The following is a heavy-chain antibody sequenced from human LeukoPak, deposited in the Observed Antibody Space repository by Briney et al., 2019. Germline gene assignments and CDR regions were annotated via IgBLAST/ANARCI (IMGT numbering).Heavy chain of an antibody. J-gene: IGHJ5*02. CDR1: GYTFTSYG. CDR2: TSAYNGNT. V-gene: IGHV1-18*01. CDR3: ARDLLDIVVVPAAMWFDP. D-gene: IGHD2-2*03. Sequence: ASVKVSCKASGYTFTSYGISWVRQAPGQGLEWMGWTSAYNGNTNYAQKLQGRVTMTTDTSTSTAYMELRSLRSDDTAVYYCARDLLDIVVVPAAMWFDPWGQGTLVTVSS.